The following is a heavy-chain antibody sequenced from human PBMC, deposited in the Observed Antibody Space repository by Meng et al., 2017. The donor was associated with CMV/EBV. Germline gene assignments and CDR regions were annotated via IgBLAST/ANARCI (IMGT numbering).Heavy chain of an antibody. CDR1: GFTFSSYS. V-gene: IGHV3-21*01. J-gene: IGHJ6*02. CDR3: ANVAQSPGWELHHYYYGMDV. CDR2: ISNSSSYI. Sequence: GESLKISCAASGFTFSSYSMNWVRQAPGKGLEWVSSISNSSSYIYYADSVKGRFTISRDNAKNSLYLQMNSLRAEDTAVYYCANVAQSPGWELHHYYYGMDVWGQGTTVTVSS. D-gene: IGHD1-26*01.